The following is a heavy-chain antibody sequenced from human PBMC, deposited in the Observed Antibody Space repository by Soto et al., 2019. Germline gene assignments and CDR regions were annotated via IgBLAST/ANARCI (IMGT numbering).Heavy chain of an antibody. Sequence: ASVKVSCKASGDTFSSYAISWVRQAPGQGLEWMGGIIPIFGTANYAQKFQGRVTITADESTSTAYMELSSLRSEDTAVYYCARVRYQLELNYGMDVWGQGTTVTVSS. CDR1: GDTFSSYA. J-gene: IGHJ6*02. V-gene: IGHV1-69*13. CDR2: IIPIFGTA. D-gene: IGHD1-7*01. CDR3: ARVRYQLELNYGMDV.